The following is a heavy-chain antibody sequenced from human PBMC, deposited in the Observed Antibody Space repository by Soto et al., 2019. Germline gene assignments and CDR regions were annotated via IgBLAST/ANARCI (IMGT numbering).Heavy chain of an antibody. J-gene: IGHJ6*02. Sequence: GASVKVSCKASGYTFTSYAMHWVRQAPGQRLEWMGWINAGNGHTKYSQKFQGRVTITRDTSATTAYMELRSLRSEDTAVYYCAREPHRTGYYYGLDVWGQGTMVTFSS. D-gene: IGHD2-2*01. V-gene: IGHV1-3*01. CDR3: AREPHRTGYYYGLDV. CDR2: INAGNGHT. CDR1: GYTFTSYA.